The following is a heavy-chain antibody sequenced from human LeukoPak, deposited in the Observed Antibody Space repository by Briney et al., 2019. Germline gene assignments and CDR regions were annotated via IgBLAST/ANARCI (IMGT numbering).Heavy chain of an antibody. V-gene: IGHV4-31*03. D-gene: IGHD4-17*01. J-gene: IGHJ5*02. CDR1: GGSISSGGYY. CDR3: ARVSLPYGDFPLDP. CDR2: IYYSGST. Sequence: PSETLSLTCTASGGSISSGGYYWSWLRQHPGKGLEWIGYIYYSGSTYYNPSLKSRVTISVDTSKNQFSLKLSSVTAADTAVYYCARVSLPYGDFPLDPWGQGTLVIVSS.